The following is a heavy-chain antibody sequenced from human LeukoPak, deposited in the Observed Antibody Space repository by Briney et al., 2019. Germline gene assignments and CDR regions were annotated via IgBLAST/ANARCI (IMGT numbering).Heavy chain of an antibody. Sequence: GRSLRLSCAASGFTFSSYGMHWVRQAPGKGLGWVAVIWYDGSNKYYADSVKGRFTISRDNSKNTLYLQMNSLRAEDTAVYYCAKGPLFYDFWSGPRGYFDYWGQGTLVTVSS. CDR2: IWYDGSNK. CDR1: GFTFSSYG. J-gene: IGHJ4*02. CDR3: AKGPLFYDFWSGPRGYFDY. V-gene: IGHV3-33*06. D-gene: IGHD3-3*01.